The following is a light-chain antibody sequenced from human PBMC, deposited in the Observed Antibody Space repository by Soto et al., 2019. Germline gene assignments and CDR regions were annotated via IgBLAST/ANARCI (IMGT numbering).Light chain of an antibody. V-gene: IGKV3-15*01. J-gene: IGKJ3*01. CDR3: QQYDNLPLT. CDR1: QSVGSN. CDR2: GAS. Sequence: ERVMTQSPATLSVSPGERATLSCRASQSVGSNLAWYQQKPGQAPRLLIFGASSRATGVPARFSGSGSGTEFTLTINSPQSEDFAVYFCQQYDNLPLTFGPGTKVDIK.